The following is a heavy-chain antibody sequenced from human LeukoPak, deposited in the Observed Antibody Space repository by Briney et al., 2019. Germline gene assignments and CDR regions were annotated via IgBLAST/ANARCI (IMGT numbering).Heavy chain of an antibody. CDR3: ARAAGGAAAADDPFDI. CDR1: GFTFTSHD. Sequence: ASVKVSCKASGFTFTSHDYNWVRQATGQGLEWMGWMNPNSGNTGYAQKFQGRVTMTRDTSISTAYMELSSLSSEDTAVYYCARAAGGAAAADDPFDIWGQGKMVTVSP. V-gene: IGHV1-8*01. D-gene: IGHD6-13*01. CDR2: MNPNSGNT. J-gene: IGHJ3*02.